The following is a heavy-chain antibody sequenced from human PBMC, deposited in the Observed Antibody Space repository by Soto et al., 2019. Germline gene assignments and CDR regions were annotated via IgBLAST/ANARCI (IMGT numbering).Heavy chain of an antibody. CDR1: GYTFTGYY. CDR3: AREGKGYSGRSFDL. J-gene: IGHJ2*01. Sequence: QVQLVQSGAEVKKPGASLRVSCHASGYTFTGYYIHWVRQAPGQGLEWMGWINPHTGGTNYAQNFQGWVTMTRDTSINTTYMELSRLNSDDAAVYYCAREGKGYSGRSFDLWGRGTLLTVSA. CDR2: INPHTGGT. V-gene: IGHV1-2*04. D-gene: IGHD4-4*01.